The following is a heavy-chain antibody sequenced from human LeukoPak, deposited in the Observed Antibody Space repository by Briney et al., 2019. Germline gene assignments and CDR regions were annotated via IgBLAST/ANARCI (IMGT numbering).Heavy chain of an antibody. CDR1: GYSFTSYW. CDR2: IYPGDSDT. Sequence: PGESLKISCKGSGYSFTSYWIGWVRQMPGKGLEWMGIIYPGDSDTRYSPSFQGQVTISADKPISTAYLQWSSLKASDTAMYYCARQRYSSGWYDAFDIWGQGTMVTVSS. V-gene: IGHV5-51*01. CDR3: ARQRYSSGWYDAFDI. D-gene: IGHD6-19*01. J-gene: IGHJ3*02.